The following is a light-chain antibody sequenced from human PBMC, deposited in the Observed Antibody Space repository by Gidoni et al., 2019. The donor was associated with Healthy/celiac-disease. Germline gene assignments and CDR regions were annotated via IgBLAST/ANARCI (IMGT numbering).Light chain of an antibody. CDR1: SSNIGAGYD. CDR2: GNS. J-gene: IGLJ1*01. CDR3: QSYDSSLSGWV. V-gene: IGLV1-40*01. Sequence: QSVLTQPPSVSGAPGPRVTISCTGSSSNIGAGYDVHWYQQLPGTAPKLLIYGNSNRPSGVPDRFSGSKSGTSASLAITGLQAEDEADYYCQSYDSSLSGWVFGTGTKVTVL.